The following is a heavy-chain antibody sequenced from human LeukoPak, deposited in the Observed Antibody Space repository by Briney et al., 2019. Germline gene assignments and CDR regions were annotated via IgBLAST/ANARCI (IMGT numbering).Heavy chain of an antibody. J-gene: IGHJ6*03. CDR1: GFTFDDYA. CDR2: IYYSGST. CDR3: ARGGLPPYYYYYMDV. V-gene: IGHV4-59*01. Sequence: PGGSLRLSCAASGFTFDDYAMHWVRQAPGKGLEWIGYIYYSGSTNYNPPLKSRVTISVDTSKNQFSLKLSSVTAADTAVYYCARGGLPPYYYYYMDVWGKGTTVTISS.